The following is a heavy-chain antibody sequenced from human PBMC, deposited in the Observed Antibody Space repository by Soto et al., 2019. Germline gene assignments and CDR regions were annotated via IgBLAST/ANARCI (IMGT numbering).Heavy chain of an antibody. Sequence: SETLSLTCAVSGGSISSSNWWSWVRQPPGKGLEWIGEIYHSGSTNYNPSLKSRVTISVDKSKNQFSLKLSSVTAADTAVYYCARVAYDFWSGYYNYFDYWGQGTLVTVSS. CDR1: GGSISSSNW. V-gene: IGHV4-4*02. J-gene: IGHJ4*02. CDR2: IYHSGST. D-gene: IGHD3-3*01. CDR3: ARVAYDFWSGYYNYFDY.